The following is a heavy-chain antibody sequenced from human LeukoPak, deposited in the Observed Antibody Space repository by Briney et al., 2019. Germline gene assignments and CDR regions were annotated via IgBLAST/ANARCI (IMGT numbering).Heavy chain of an antibody. V-gene: IGHV1-18*01. D-gene: IGHD1-26*01. Sequence: ASVKVSCKASGYTFTSYGISWVRQAPGQGLEWMGWISAYNGNTNYAQKLQGRVTMTTDTSTSTAYMELRSLRSDDTAVYYCARYARKEWVLPGSDWFDPWGHGTLVTVSS. CDR3: ARYARKEWVLPGSDWFDP. CDR2: ISAYNGNT. CDR1: GYTFTSYG. J-gene: IGHJ5*02.